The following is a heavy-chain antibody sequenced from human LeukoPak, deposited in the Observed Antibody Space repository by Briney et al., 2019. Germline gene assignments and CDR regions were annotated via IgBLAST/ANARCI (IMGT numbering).Heavy chain of an antibody. CDR2: IYYSGST. Sequence: SETLSLTCTVSGGSISSYYWSWIRQPPGKGLEWIGYIYYSGSTNYNPSLKRRVTISVDTSKNQFSLKLSSVTAADTAVYYCARTGIAAAGLDYYYYGMDVWGQGTTVTVSS. CDR3: ARTGIAAAGLDYYYYGMDV. V-gene: IGHV4-59*01. J-gene: IGHJ6*02. CDR1: GGSISSYY. D-gene: IGHD6-13*01.